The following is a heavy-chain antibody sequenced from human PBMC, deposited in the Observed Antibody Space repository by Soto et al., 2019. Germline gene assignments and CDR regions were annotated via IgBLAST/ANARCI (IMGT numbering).Heavy chain of an antibody. Sequence: SETLSLTCTVSGGSVSSGSYYWSWIRQPPGKGLEWIGYIYYSGSTNYNPSLKSRVTISVDTSKNQFSLKLSSVTAADTAVYYCARDPSRRSLYYYGMDVWGQGTTVTVSS. D-gene: IGHD3-3*01. CDR2: IYYSGST. CDR3: ARDPSRRSLYYYGMDV. J-gene: IGHJ6*02. V-gene: IGHV4-61*01. CDR1: GGSVSSGSYY.